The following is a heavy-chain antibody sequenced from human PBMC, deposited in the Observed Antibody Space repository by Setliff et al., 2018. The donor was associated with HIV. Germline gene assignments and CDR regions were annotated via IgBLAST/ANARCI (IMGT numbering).Heavy chain of an antibody. CDR2: IYTSGST. CDR1: GGSLTGGAYY. Sequence: TSETLSLTCTVSGGSLTGGAYYWSWIRQPAGKGLEWLGYIYTSGSTNYNPSLKSRVTISLDTSKNQFSLRLSSVSAADTAVYYCARFAAAGAPGPTDFAYWGQGTLLTVSS. D-gene: IGHD6-13*01. J-gene: IGHJ4*02. V-gene: IGHV4-61*09. CDR3: ARFAAAGAPGPTDFAY.